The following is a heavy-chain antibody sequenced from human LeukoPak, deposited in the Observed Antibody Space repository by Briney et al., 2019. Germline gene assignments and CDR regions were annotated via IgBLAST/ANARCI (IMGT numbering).Heavy chain of an antibody. CDR2: ISYSGST. J-gene: IGHJ4*02. CDR1: GGSISSYY. V-gene: IGHV4-59*12. Sequence: PSETLSLTCTVSGGSISSYYWSWIRQPPGKGLEYIGYISYSGSTNYNPSLKNRVTISVDTSKNQFSLKLSSVTAADTAVYYCARGYNWNYGGGGPYYFDHWGQGTLVTVSS. D-gene: IGHD1-7*01. CDR3: ARGYNWNYGGGGPYYFDH.